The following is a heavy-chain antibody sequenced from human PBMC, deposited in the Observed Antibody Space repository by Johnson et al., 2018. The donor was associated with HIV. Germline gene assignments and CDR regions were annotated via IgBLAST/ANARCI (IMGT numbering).Heavy chain of an antibody. J-gene: IGHJ3*02. V-gene: IGHV3-7*03. D-gene: IGHD1-26*01. CDR1: GSLFSSYA. Sequence: VQLVESGGGVVRPGTSPRLSCAASGSLFSSYAMHWVRQAPGKGLEWVANIKQDGSEKYYVDSVKGRFTISRDNAKNSLYLQMNSLRADDTALYYCARDGSGSYAFDIWGQGTMVTVSS. CDR3: ARDGSGSYAFDI. CDR2: IKQDGSEK.